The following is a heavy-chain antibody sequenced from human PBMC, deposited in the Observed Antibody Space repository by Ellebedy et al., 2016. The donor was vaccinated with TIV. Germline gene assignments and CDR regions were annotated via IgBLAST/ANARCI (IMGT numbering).Heavy chain of an antibody. Sequence: ASVKVSXKAFRYTFTDYYMHWVRQAPGQGLEWMGWINPNNGGTNYAQRFQGRVTMTRNTSISTAYMELSRLRSDDRAVYYCTRGFSQGYWGQGTLVTVSS. V-gene: IGHV1-2*02. CDR3: TRGFSQGY. CDR2: INPNNGGT. J-gene: IGHJ4*02. CDR1: RYTFTDYY.